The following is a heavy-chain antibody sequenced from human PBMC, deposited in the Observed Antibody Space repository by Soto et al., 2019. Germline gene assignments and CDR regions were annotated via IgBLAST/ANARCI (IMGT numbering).Heavy chain of an antibody. D-gene: IGHD3-22*01. CDR2: ISYDGSDK. J-gene: IGHJ4*02. Sequence: GGSLRLSCAASGFTFSSYRMHWVRQAPGKGLEWVAIISYDGSDKYYADSVKGRFTVSRDNSKNTLYLQMNSLRADDTAVYYCARTSYDSSGYYEYWGQGTPVTVSS. V-gene: IGHV3-30-3*01. CDR3: ARTSYDSSGYYEY. CDR1: GFTFSSYR.